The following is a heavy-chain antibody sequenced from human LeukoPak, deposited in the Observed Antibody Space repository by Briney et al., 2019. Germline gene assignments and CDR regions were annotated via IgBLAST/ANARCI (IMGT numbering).Heavy chain of an antibody. CDR1: GGSISSSNW. J-gene: IGHJ1*01. Sequence: PSETLSLTCAVSGGSISSSNWWSWVRQPPGKGLEWIGDIFHDGTTNFNPSLKSRLTISTDKSKNQFSLKLSSVTAADTAAYYCARLGLYDSSGYYYVWGHGTLVTVSS. D-gene: IGHD3-22*01. CDR2: IFHDGTT. CDR3: ARLGLYDSSGYYYV. V-gene: IGHV4-4*02.